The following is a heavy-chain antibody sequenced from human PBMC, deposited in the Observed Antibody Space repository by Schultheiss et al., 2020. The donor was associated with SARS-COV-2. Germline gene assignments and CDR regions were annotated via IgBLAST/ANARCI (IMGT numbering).Heavy chain of an antibody. J-gene: IGHJ4*02. CDR3: ARGPNYDSSGYWFDY. V-gene: IGHV4-59*12. D-gene: IGHD3-22*01. Sequence: SETLSLTCTVSGGSISSYYWSWIRQPPGKGLEWIGYIYYSGSTNYNPSLKSRVTISVDTSKNQFSLKLSSVTAADTAVYYCARGPNYDSSGYWFDYWGQGTLVTVSS. CDR1: GGSISSYY. CDR2: IYYSGST.